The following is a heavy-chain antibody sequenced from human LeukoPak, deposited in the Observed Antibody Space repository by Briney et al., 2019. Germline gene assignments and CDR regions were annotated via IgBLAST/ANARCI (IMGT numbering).Heavy chain of an antibody. D-gene: IGHD2-15*01. CDR2: INSDGSDT. V-gene: IGHV3-74*01. J-gene: IGHJ6*02. CDR1: GFTFSRYW. CDR3: ARRVVPGTPPQPFGLDA. Sequence: DPGGSLRLSCAASGFTFSRYWMHWLRQVPGKGLVWVSRINSDGSDTNYADAVKGRFTISRDNADNTLYLQMNGLRSEDTAVYYCARRVVPGTPPQPFGLDAWGQGTTVTVSS.